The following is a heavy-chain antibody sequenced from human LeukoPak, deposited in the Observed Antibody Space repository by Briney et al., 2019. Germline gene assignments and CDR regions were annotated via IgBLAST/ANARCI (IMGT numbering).Heavy chain of an antibody. D-gene: IGHD2-21*02. CDR1: GGSFSGYY. CDR2: INHSGST. CDR3: ARGHPPHIVVVTAQASFFDY. V-gene: IGHV4-34*01. Sequence: SETLSLTCAVYGGSFSGYYWRWIRQPPGKGLEWIGEINHSGSTNYNPCIKGRVNISVDTSKNQFSLKLSSVTSAETAVYYCARGHPPHIVVVTAQASFFDYWGQGTLVTVSS. J-gene: IGHJ4*02.